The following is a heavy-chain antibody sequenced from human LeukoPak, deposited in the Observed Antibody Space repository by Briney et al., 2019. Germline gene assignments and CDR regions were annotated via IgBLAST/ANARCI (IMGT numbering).Heavy chain of an antibody. Sequence: KPSETLSLTCTVSAGSISSYYWSWIRQPPGKGLEWIGYIYYSGSTNYNPSLKSRVTISVDTSKNQFSLKLSSVTAADTAVYYCARDRRDVGYCSGGSCYPIDYWGQGTLVTVSS. V-gene: IGHV4-59*12. J-gene: IGHJ4*02. CDR1: AGSISSYY. D-gene: IGHD2-15*01. CDR3: ARDRRDVGYCSGGSCYPIDY. CDR2: IYYSGST.